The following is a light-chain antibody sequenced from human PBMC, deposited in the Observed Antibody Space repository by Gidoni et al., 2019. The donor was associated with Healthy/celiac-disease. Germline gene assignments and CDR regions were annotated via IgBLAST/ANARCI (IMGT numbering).Light chain of an antibody. CDR2: AAS. J-gene: IGKJ2*01. CDR3: LQDYNYPRT. V-gene: IGKV1-6*01. CDR1: QGIRND. Sequence: AIQMTQSPSSLSAAVGDRVTITCRASQGIRNDLGWYQQKPEKAPKLLIYAASSLQSGVPSRFSGSGSGTDFTLTISRLQAEDFATYYCLQDYNYPRTFXQXTKLEIK.